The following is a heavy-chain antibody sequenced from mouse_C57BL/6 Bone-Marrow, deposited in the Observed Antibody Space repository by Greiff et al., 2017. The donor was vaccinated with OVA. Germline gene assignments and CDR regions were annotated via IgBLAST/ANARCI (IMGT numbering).Heavy chain of an antibody. CDR1: GYTFTSYW. J-gene: IGHJ4*01. D-gene: IGHD2-2*01. Sequence: QVQLQQPGAELVKPGASVKLSCKASGYTFTSYWMQWVKQRPGQGLEWIGEIDPSDSYTNYNQKFKGKATLTVDTSSSTAYMQLSSLISEDSAVYYCASGRLPSYYYAMDYWGQGTSVTVSS. CDR3: ASGRLPSYYYAMDY. CDR2: IDPSDSYT. V-gene: IGHV1-50*01.